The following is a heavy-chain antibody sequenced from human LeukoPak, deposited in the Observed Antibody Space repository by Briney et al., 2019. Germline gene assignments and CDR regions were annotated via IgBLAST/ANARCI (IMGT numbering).Heavy chain of an antibody. J-gene: IGHJ6*03. CDR3: ARDPSAMDV. CDR2: ISGSSTYI. V-gene: IGHV3-21*01. Sequence: PGGSLRLSCVVSGITLSNYAMSWVRQAPGKGLEWVSSISGSSTYIYYADSMKGRFTISRDDAKNSLYLQIKSLRAEDTAVYYCARDPSAMDVWGKGTTVTVSS. CDR1: GITLSNYA.